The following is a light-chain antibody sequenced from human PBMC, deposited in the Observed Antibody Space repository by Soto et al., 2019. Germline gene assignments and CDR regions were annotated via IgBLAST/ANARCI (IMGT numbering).Light chain of an antibody. Sequence: QSALTQPASVSGSPGQSITISCTGTSSDVGSYNLASWYQQHPGKAPKLMIYEGSKRPSGMSNRFSGSKSGNTASLTISGLQAEDEAEYYCCSYADSSRIYVFGSGTKVTVL. V-gene: IGLV2-23*01. J-gene: IGLJ1*01. CDR1: SSDVGSYNL. CDR2: EGS. CDR3: CSYADSSRIYV.